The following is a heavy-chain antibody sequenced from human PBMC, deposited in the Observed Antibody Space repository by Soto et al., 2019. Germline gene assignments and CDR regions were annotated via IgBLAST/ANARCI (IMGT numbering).Heavy chain of an antibody. CDR3: ARDADYGGSRGGMDV. CDR1: GGSVNNANYF. D-gene: IGHD4-17*01. CDR2: IYYSGST. V-gene: IGHV4-31*03. J-gene: IGHJ6*02. Sequence: QVRLEESGPGLVKPSETLSLICSVSGGSVNNANYFWNWIRHHPENGLEWIGYIYYSGSTRYNPSFKTRATRAIDTSKNQFPLRLNSVTVADTAVYFCARDADYGGSRGGMDVWGRGTTVTVSS.